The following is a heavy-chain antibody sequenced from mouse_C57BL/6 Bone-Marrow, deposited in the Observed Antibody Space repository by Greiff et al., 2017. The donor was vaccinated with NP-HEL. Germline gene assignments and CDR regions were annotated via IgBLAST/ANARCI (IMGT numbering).Heavy chain of an antibody. J-gene: IGHJ4*01. CDR1: GYTFTSYW. CDR2: IYPGSGST. CDR3: ARSGDYDGYAMDY. V-gene: IGHV1-55*01. D-gene: IGHD2-4*01. Sequence: VQLQQPGAELVKPGASVKMSCKASGYTFTSYWITWVKQRPGQGLEWIGDIYPGSGSTNYNEKFKSKATLTVDTSSSTAYMQLSSLTSEDSAVYYCARSGDYDGYAMDYWGQGTSVTVSS.